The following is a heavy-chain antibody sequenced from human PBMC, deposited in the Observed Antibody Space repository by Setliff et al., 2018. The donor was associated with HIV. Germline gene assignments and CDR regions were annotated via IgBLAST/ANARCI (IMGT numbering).Heavy chain of an antibody. CDR2: INTGNENT. CDR1: GYTFSQYA. D-gene: IGHD2-15*01. J-gene: IGHJ5*02. Sequence: ASVKVSCKASGYTFSQYALHWVRQAPGQRLEWMGWINTGNENTRYSQKFQGRVSIIRDTSANTAYMEIKSLTSDDTAVYYCARGYCGGGICYSPNWLDPWGQGTLVTVSS. V-gene: IGHV1-3*04. CDR3: ARGYCGGGICYSPNWLDP.